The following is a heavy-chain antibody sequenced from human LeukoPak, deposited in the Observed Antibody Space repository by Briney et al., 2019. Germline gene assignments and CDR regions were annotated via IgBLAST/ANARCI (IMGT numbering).Heavy chain of an antibody. Sequence: PSQTLSLTCTVSGDSISSGRYFWNWIRQPAGKTLEWIGRIYTTGNTDYNPSLRGRFTISVDTSKNQFSLKLSSVTAADTAVYYCARSNPPYSSNWYYFDYWGQGTLVTVSS. CDR2: IYTTGNT. CDR3: ARSNPPYSSNWYYFDY. CDR1: GDSISSGRYF. J-gene: IGHJ4*02. D-gene: IGHD6-13*01. V-gene: IGHV4-61*02.